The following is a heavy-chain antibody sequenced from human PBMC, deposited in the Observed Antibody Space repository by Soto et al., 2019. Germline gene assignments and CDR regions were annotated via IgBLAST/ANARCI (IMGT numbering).Heavy chain of an antibody. J-gene: IGHJ3*02. Sequence: ASVKVSCKVSGYTLTELSMHWVRQAPGKGLEWMGGFDPEDGETIYAQKFQGRVTMTEDTSTDTAYMELSSLRSEDTAVYYCATGSPGIAVAGDAFDIWGQGTMVTVPS. D-gene: IGHD6-19*01. CDR3: ATGSPGIAVAGDAFDI. V-gene: IGHV1-24*01. CDR2: FDPEDGET. CDR1: GYTLTELS.